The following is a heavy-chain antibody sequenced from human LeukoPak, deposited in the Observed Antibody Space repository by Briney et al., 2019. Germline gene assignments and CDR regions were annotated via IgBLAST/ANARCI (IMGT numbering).Heavy chain of an antibody. V-gene: IGHV1-46*01. CDR2: INPSGGST. J-gene: IGHJ4*02. D-gene: IGHD3-10*01. CDR3: ARVKNYGSGSYFWDFDY. Sequence: ASVKVSCKASGYTFTSYYMHWVRQAPGQGLEWMGIINPSGGSTSYAQKFQGRVTMTRDMSTSTVYMELSSLRSEDTAVYYCARVKNYGSGSYFWDFDYWGQGTLVTVSS. CDR1: GYTFTSYY.